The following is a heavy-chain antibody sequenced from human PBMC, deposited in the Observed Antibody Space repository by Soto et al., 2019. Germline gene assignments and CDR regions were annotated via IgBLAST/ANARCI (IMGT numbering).Heavy chain of an antibody. Sequence: ASETLSLTCTVSGDSVSSGGYYWSWLRQHPGKGLEWIGYIHDSGNTYYNPSLKSRVSISLDMSKNQFSLKTSSVTAADTAIYYCARVETVVLVSPHYYMDVWGKGITVTVSS. D-gene: IGHD2-2*03. CDR2: IHDSGNT. V-gene: IGHV4-31*03. CDR1: GDSVSSGGYY. CDR3: ARVETVVLVSPHYYMDV. J-gene: IGHJ6*03.